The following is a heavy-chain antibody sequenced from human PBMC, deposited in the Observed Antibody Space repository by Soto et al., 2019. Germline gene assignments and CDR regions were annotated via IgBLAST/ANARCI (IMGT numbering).Heavy chain of an antibody. CDR2: IKEDGSER. V-gene: IGHV3-7*01. D-gene: IGHD2-21*01. CDR1: GFTFSNYW. Sequence: GGSLRLSCAASGFTFSNYWMSWVRQAPGKGLEWVANIKEDGSERNYVDSVKGRSTISRDNAENSLYLQMNSLRAEDTAVYYCASARHIGPWGQGTLVTVS. J-gene: IGHJ5*02. CDR3: ASARHIGP.